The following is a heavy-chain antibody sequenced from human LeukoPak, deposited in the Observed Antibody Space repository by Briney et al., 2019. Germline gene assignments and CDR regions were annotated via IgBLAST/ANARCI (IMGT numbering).Heavy chain of an antibody. Sequence: PGGSLRLSCAASGFTFSSYSMSWVRQAPGKGLEWVSAISGSGGSTYYADSVKGRFTISRDNSKNTLYLQMNSLRAEDTAVYYCAKDRDSSGYFDYWGQGTLVTVSS. J-gene: IGHJ4*02. CDR1: GFTFSSYS. CDR2: ISGSGGST. D-gene: IGHD6-19*01. CDR3: AKDRDSSGYFDY. V-gene: IGHV3-23*01.